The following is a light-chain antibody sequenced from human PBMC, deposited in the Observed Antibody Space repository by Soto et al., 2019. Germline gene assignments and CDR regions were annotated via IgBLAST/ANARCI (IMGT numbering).Light chain of an antibody. CDR2: CAS. CDR3: QQYNNWPPYT. CDR1: QSVSSN. V-gene: IGKV3-15*01. Sequence: EIVMTQSPATLSVSPGERATLSCRASQSVSSNLAWYQQKPGQAPRLLIYCASTRAPGIPSRFSGSGSGTEFTLTISSLQSEDFAVYYCQQYNNWPPYTFGQGTKLEIK. J-gene: IGKJ2*01.